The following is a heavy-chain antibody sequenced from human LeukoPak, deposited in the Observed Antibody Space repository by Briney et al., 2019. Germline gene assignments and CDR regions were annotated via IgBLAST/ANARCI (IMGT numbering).Heavy chain of an antibody. CDR1: GGTFSNYA. Sequence: GASVKVSCKVSGGTFSNYAISWVRQAPGQGLEWLGGIIPIFGTANYAQKFQGRVAITADESTSTAYMELSSLRSEDTAVYYCARSYTSGWYDVKYWGQGTLVTVSS. J-gene: IGHJ4*02. CDR2: IIPIFGTA. CDR3: ARSYTSGWYDVKY. D-gene: IGHD6-19*01. V-gene: IGHV1-69*13.